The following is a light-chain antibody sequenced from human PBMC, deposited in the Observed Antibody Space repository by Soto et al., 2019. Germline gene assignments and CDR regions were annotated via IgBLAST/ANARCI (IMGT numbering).Light chain of an antibody. V-gene: IGKV3-11*01. CDR3: QQRSSSPPKFP. J-gene: IGKJ3*01. CDR2: DAS. CDR1: QSFSSY. Sequence: EIVVTQSPVTLSLSPGERATLSCRTSQSFSSYLAWYQQKPGQAPRLLIYDASNRATDIPARFSGSGSGTDFTLTISSLEPEDSAVYYCQQRSSSPPKFPFGPGTKVDIK.